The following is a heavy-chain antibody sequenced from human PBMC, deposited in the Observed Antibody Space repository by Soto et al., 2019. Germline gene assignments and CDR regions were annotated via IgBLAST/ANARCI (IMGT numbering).Heavy chain of an antibody. J-gene: IGHJ4*02. Sequence: QVQLVQSGAEVKRPGSSVKVSCKASGDTFTFYSINWVRQAPGVGFEWVGRVNPILSMSNYAQRFQGRVTMTADKSTSTAYMELRSLRSEDTAIYYCASSYGSGYRAFDYWGQGALVTVSS. V-gene: IGHV1-69*02. CDR1: GDTFTFYS. CDR3: ASSYGSGYRAFDY. CDR2: VNPILSMS. D-gene: IGHD3-10*01.